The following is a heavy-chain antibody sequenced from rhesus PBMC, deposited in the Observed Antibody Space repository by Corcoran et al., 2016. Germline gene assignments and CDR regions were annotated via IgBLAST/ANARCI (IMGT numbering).Heavy chain of an antibody. CDR3: ARGLVGY. J-gene: IGHJ4*01. CDR2: IKSKVGGGTE. D-gene: IGHD1-44*01. CDR1: GFTFSNSW. Sequence: EVQLVESGGGLVQPGGSLRLSCAASGFTFSNSWMTWVRQAPGKGLAWVGFIKSKVGGGTEADDDSVKGRINISRDDSKNTLYLQMNSLKTEDTAVYYCARGLVGYWGQGVLVTVSS. V-gene: IGHV3S11*01.